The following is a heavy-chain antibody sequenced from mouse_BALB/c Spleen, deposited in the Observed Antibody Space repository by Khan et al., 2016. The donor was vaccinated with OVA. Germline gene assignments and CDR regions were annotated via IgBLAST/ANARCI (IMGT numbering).Heavy chain of an antibody. V-gene: IGHV3-2*02. CDR2: ISSSGST. CDR3: ARDGSRYNYAMDY. CDR1: AYSITSDYA. Sequence: VQLKESGPGLLKPSQSLSLTCTVTAYSITSDYAWNWIRQFPGNKLEWMAYISSSGSTNYNPALTSRISITRATSKNQFFLQLDSVTTKDTATYYCARDGSRYNYAMDYWGQGTSVTVSS. J-gene: IGHJ4*01. D-gene: IGHD2-3*01.